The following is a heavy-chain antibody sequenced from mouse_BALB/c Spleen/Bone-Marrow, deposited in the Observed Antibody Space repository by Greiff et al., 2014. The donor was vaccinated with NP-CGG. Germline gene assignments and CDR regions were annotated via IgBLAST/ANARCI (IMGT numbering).Heavy chain of an antibody. CDR2: INPSSGYT. CDR1: GYTLTSYW. V-gene: IGHV1-7*01. CDR3: ARGYYVMDY. J-gene: IGHJ4*01. Sequence: QVQLQQSGAELAKPGASVKMSCKASGYTLTSYWMHWVKQRPGQGPEWIGYINPSSGYTEFNQRFKDKATLTADRSSSTAYMQLSSLTSEDSAVYYCARGYYVMDYWGQGTSVTVSS.